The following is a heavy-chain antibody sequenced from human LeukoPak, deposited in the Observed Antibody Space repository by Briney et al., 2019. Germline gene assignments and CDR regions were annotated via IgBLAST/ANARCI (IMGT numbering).Heavy chain of an antibody. V-gene: IGHV3-30-3*01. CDR1: GFTFSSYA. CDR2: ISYDGSNK. Sequence: GGSLRLSCAASGFTFSSYAMHWVRQAPGEGLEWVAVISYDGSNKYYADSVKGRFTISRDNSKNTLYLQMNSLRAEDTAVYYCARDFHGGSSSGYWGQGTLVTVSS. D-gene: IGHD6-6*01. CDR3: ARDFHGGSSSGY. J-gene: IGHJ4*02.